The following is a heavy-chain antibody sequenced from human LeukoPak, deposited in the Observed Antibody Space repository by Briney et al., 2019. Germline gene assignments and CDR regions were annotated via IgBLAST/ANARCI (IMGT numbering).Heavy chain of an antibody. CDR3: ARVKEASAFDI. D-gene: IGHD5-12*01. CDR1: GFTFSTYS. Sequence: GGSLRLSCAASGFTFSTYSMTWVRQAPGKGLEWVSSISSSSSHMYYADSLKGRFTISRDNAKNSLYLQMNSLRAEDSAMYYCARVKEASAFDIWGQGTMVTVSS. V-gene: IGHV3-21*01. CDR2: ISSSSSHM. J-gene: IGHJ3*02.